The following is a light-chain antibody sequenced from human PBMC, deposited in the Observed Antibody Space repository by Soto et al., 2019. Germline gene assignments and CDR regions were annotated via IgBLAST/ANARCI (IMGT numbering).Light chain of an antibody. Sequence: QSALTQPASVSGSPGQSITISCTGTSSDVGSYNLVSWYQQHPGKAPKLMIYEGSKRPSAVSNRFSGSKSGNTASLTISGLQAEDEADYYCCSYAGSSPHVVFGGGTQLTVL. J-gene: IGLJ2*01. CDR3: CSYAGSSPHVV. V-gene: IGLV2-23*01. CDR1: SSDVGSYNL. CDR2: EGS.